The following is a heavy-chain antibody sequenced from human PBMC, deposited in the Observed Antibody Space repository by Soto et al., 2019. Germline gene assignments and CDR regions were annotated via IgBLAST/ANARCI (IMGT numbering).Heavy chain of an antibody. J-gene: IGHJ6*02. D-gene: IGHD3-10*01. CDR3: ARGRFGELLSYYYYYGMDV. CDR1: GGTFSSYA. V-gene: IGHV1-69*06. Sequence: SVKVSCKASGGTFSSYAISWVRQAPGQGLEWLGGIIPIFGTANYAQKFQGRVTITADKSTSTAYMELSSLRSEDTAVYYCARGRFGELLSYYYYYGMDVWGQGTTVTVSS. CDR2: IIPIFGTA.